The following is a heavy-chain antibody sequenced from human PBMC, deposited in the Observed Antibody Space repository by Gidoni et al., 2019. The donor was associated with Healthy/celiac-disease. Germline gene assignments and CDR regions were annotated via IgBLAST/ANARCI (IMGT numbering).Heavy chain of an antibody. Sequence: SGAEVKKPGASVKVSCKASGYTFTSYGISWVRQAPGQGLEWMGWISAYNGNTNYAQKLQGRVTMTTDTSTSTAYMELRSLRSDDTAVYYCARDRDYGSGSYSHLPFDYWGQGTLVTVSS. J-gene: IGHJ4*02. CDR3: ARDRDYGSGSYSHLPFDY. D-gene: IGHD3-10*01. V-gene: IGHV1-18*01. CDR1: GYTFTSYG. CDR2: ISAYNGNT.